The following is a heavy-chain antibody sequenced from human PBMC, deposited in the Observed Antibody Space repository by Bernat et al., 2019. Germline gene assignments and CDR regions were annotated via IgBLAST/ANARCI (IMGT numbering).Heavy chain of an antibody. Sequence: VQLVESGGGVVQPGRSLRLSCAASGFTFSSYAMHWVRQAPGKGLEWVAVISYDGSNKYYADSVKGRFTISRDNSKNTLYLQMNSLRAEDTAVYYCAGDIGYTPASFGYWGQGTLVTVSS. D-gene: IGHD5-24*01. CDR3: AGDIGYTPASFGY. J-gene: IGHJ4*02. V-gene: IGHV3-30-3*01. CDR1: GFTFSSYA. CDR2: ISYDGSNK.